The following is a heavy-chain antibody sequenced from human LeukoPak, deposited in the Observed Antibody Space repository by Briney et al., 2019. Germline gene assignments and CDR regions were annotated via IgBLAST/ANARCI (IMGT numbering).Heavy chain of an antibody. D-gene: IGHD3-22*01. J-gene: IGHJ4*02. V-gene: IGHV3-53*01. Sequence: PGGSMRLSCAASGFTVSSNYMSWVRQAPGKGLEWVSVIYSGGSTYCADSVKGRFTISRDNSKNTLYLQMNSLRAEDTAAYYCARHYYDSSGYYYFDYWGQGTLVTVSS. CDR1: GFTVSSNY. CDR2: IYSGGST. CDR3: ARHYYDSSGYYYFDY.